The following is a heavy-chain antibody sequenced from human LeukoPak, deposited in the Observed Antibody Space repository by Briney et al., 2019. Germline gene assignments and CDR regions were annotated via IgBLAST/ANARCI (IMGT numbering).Heavy chain of an antibody. J-gene: IGHJ4*02. CDR2: INPNSGGT. CDR3: ARDRAFMTTVVTFDY. D-gene: IGHD4-23*01. Sequence: ASVKVSCKASGYTFTGYYMHWVRQAPGQGLERMGWINPNSGGTNYAQKFQGRVTMTRDTSISTAYMELSRLRSDDTAVYYCARDRAFMTTVVTFDYWGQGTLVTVSS. CDR1: GYTFTGYY. V-gene: IGHV1-2*02.